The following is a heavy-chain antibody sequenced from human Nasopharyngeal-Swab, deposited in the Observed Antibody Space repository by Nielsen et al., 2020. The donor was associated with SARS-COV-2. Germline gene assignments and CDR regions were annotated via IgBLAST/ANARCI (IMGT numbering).Heavy chain of an antibody. D-gene: IGHD5-24*01. V-gene: IGHV3-33*01. Sequence: GGSLGLSCTVSGFTFSSYGMHWVRQAPGKGLEWVAVIWYDGSYKYYGDSVKGRFTISRDNSKNTLYLEMNNLRVEDTAVYYCARDRVGWLQLSPDAFDIWGQGTMVTVSS. CDR3: ARDRVGWLQLSPDAFDI. CDR2: IWYDGSYK. J-gene: IGHJ3*02. CDR1: GFTFSSYG.